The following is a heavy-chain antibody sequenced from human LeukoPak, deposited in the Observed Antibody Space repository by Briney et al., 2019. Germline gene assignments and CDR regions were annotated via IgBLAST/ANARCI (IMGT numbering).Heavy chain of an antibody. CDR2: MNPNSGNT. Sequence: GASVKVSCKASGYTFTSYDINWVRRATGQGLEWMGWMNPNSGNTGYAQKFQGRVTITRNTSISTAYMELSSLRSEDTAVYYCARGRRGEQLVQNYYFDYWGQGTLVTVSS. J-gene: IGHJ4*02. CDR3: ARGRRGEQLVQNYYFDY. D-gene: IGHD6-13*01. V-gene: IGHV1-8*03. CDR1: GYTFTSYD.